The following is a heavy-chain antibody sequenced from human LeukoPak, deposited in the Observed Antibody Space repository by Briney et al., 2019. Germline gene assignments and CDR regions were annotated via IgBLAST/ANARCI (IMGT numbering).Heavy chain of an antibody. J-gene: IGHJ4*02. V-gene: IGHV3-30*02. CDR1: VFTFSTSG. Sequence: PGGSLRLSCAASVFTFSTSGMHGVRQAPGRGLGWVAFIRYDGSSTYYADSVKGRFTISRDNSKNTLCMQMNSLRPEGTGVYYFESDGRQSGSYSNYCDYWGQGTLVSVSS. CDR3: ESDGRQSGSYSNYCDY. D-gene: IGHD1-26*01. CDR2: IRYDGSST.